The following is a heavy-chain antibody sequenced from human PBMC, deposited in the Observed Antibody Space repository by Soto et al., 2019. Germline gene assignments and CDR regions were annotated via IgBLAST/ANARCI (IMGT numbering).Heavy chain of an antibody. Sequence: QVKLEQSGPEVKKPGASVNVSCKASGYSYTSYGISWVRQAPGQGLEWMGWISAYNGQTKPARRFWGRVAFTTDASTSTAIMQLRSLRSDDTAMYYCARDTRKELWTDGLHSMDVWGQGTAVTV. CDR1: GYSYTSYG. CDR3: ARDTRKELWTDGLHSMDV. D-gene: IGHD3-16*01. J-gene: IGHJ6*02. CDR2: ISAYNGQT. V-gene: IGHV1-18*01.